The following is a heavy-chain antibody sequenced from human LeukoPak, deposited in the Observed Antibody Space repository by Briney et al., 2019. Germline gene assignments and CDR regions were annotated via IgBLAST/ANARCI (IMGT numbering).Heavy chain of an antibody. CDR3: AKDRIAAAGTFWFDP. CDR1: GFTVSSNY. J-gene: IGHJ5*02. D-gene: IGHD6-13*01. CDR2: IRYDGSNK. V-gene: IGHV3-30*02. Sequence: GGSLRLSCAASGFTVSSNYMSWVRQAPGKGLEWVAFIRYDGSNKYYADSVKGRFTISRDNSKNTLYLQMNSLRAEDTAVYYCAKDRIAAAGTFWFDPWGQGTLVTVSS.